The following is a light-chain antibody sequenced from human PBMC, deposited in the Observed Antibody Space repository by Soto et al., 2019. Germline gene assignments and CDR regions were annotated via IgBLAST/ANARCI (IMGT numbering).Light chain of an antibody. Sequence: EIVMTQSPTTLSVTQGERATLSCRASQSVWTKLAWYQQKPGQAPRLLIFSASSRATGIPARFSGTGSGTEFTLTINSLQSEDFALYYCQQYDNWPRTFGPGTKVDIK. CDR3: QQYDNWPRT. J-gene: IGKJ1*01. CDR1: QSVWTK. CDR2: SAS. V-gene: IGKV3-15*01.